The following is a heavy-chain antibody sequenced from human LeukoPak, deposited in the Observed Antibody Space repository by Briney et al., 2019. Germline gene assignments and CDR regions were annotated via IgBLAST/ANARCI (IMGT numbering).Heavy chain of an antibody. Sequence: HAASVKVSCKASAGTFSSYTISWVRQAPGQGLDWMGRIIPILGIANYAQKFQGRVTITADKSTSTAYMELSSLRSEETAVYYCARDWYSSGWYLDYWGQGTLVTVSS. D-gene: IGHD6-19*01. CDR3: ARDWYSSGWYLDY. CDR1: AGTFSSYT. V-gene: IGHV1-69*04. J-gene: IGHJ4*02. CDR2: IIPILGIA.